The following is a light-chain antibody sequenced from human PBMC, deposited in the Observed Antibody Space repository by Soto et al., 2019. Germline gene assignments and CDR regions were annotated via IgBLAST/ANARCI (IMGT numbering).Light chain of an antibody. V-gene: IGKV3-11*01. CDR2: YIS. CDR3: QQRTDRPPWT. Sequence: EIVMTQSPATMSVSPGNTASLSCRASQSAGNFLAWYHQKPGQAPRLLIYYISTRATGIPARFRGSGSGTDFTLSISSLEPEDFAVYYCQQRTDRPPWTFGQGTKVDIK. J-gene: IGKJ1*01. CDR1: QSAGNF.